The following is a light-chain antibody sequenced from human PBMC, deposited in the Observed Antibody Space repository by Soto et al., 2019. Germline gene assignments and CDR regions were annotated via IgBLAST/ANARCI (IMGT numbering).Light chain of an antibody. Sequence: QSALTQPASVSGAPGQSITISCTGTSSDIGDYKPVSWYQQHPGKAPKTIIYDVRNRPSGVSDRFSGSRSGNTASPTISGLQAEDEADYYCSSYTSSDTVIFGGGTKLTVL. V-gene: IGLV2-14*01. CDR3: SSYTSSDTVI. CDR1: SSDIGDYKP. CDR2: DVR. J-gene: IGLJ2*01.